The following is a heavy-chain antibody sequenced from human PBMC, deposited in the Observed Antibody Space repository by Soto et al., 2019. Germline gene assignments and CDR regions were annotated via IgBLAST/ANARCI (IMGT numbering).Heavy chain of an antibody. CDR3: ARGPYCSGGSCYSVWFDP. CDR1: GGTFSSYT. J-gene: IGHJ5*02. CDR2: IIPILGIA. V-gene: IGHV1-69*02. D-gene: IGHD2-15*01. Sequence: SVKVSCKASGGTFSSYTISWVRQAPGQGLEWMGRIIPILGIANYAQKFQGRVTITADKSTSTAYKELSSLRSEDTAVYYCARGPYCSGGSCYSVWFDPWGQGTLVTVSS.